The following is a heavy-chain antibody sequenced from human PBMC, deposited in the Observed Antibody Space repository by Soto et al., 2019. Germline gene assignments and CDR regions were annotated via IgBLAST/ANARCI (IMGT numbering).Heavy chain of an antibody. CDR1: GDSISSDNW. D-gene: IGHD6-13*01. J-gene: IGHJ4*02. Sequence: QVQLQESGPGLVTPSETLSLTCAVSGDSISSDNWWSWVRQPPGKGREWIGEVYHRGGTNYNPSLESRVTVSVDKSKNQFSLNLRSVTAADTAMYYCARGSYNSNFAYWGQGTLVTVSS. V-gene: IGHV4-4*02. CDR3: ARGSYNSNFAY. CDR2: VYHRGGT.